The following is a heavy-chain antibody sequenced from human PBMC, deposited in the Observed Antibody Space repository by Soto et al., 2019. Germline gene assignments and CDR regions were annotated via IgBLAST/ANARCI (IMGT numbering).Heavy chain of an antibody. CDR2: ISYDGSNK. CDR1: GFTFSSYG. Sequence: GGSLRLSCAASGFTFSSYGMHWVRQAPGKGLEWVAVISYDGSNKYYADSVKGRFTISRDNSKNTLYLQMNSLRAEDTAVYYCAKDKEKYYYDSSGPGLDVWGQGTTVTVSS. CDR3: AKDKEKYYYDSSGPGLDV. V-gene: IGHV3-30*18. D-gene: IGHD3-22*01. J-gene: IGHJ6*02.